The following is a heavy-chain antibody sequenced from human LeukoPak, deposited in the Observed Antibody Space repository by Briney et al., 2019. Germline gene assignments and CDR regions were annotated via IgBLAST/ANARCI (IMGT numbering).Heavy chain of an antibody. CDR1: GGTFSSYA. D-gene: IGHD2-15*01. CDR3: ARCDHFEVAAKRDWYFDL. J-gene: IGHJ2*01. CDR2: INPSSGST. Sequence: GASVKVSCKASGGTFSSYAISWVRQATGQGLEWMGIINPSSGSTSYAQKFQGRVTMTRDMSTSTVYMEMSSLRSEDTAVYYCARCDHFEVAAKRDWYFDLWGRGTLVTVSS. V-gene: IGHV1-46*01.